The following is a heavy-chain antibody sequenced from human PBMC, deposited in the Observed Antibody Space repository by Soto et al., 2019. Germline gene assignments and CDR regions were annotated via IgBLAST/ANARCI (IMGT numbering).Heavy chain of an antibody. CDR3: ASGFQRGYSYSLFDY. D-gene: IGHD5-18*01. CDR1: GGSISSSSYY. J-gene: IGHJ4*02. CDR2: IYYSGST. Sequence: SETLSLTCTVSGGSISSSSYYWGWIRQPPGKGLEWIGSIYYSGSTYYNPSLKSRVTISVDTSKNQFSLKLSSVTTADTAVYYCASGFQRGYSYSLFDYWGQGTLVTVSS. V-gene: IGHV4-39*01.